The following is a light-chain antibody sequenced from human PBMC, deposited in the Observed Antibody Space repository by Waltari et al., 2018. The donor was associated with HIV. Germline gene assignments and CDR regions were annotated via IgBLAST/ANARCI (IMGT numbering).Light chain of an antibody. CDR1: RSDMSTYTR. CDR3: ISYTTTDFYV. Sequence: QSALTQPASVSGSPGQSITISCTDSRSDMSTYTRVSWYQQHPCKAPKLILYEVGNRPSGVSNRFSGSKSGNTASLTISGLQAEDEADYYCISYTTTDFYVFGPGTWVTVL. J-gene: IGLJ1*01. V-gene: IGLV2-14*01. CDR2: EVG.